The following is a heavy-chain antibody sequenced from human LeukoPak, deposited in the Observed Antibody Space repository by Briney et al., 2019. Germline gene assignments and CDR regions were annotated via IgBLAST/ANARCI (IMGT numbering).Heavy chain of an antibody. D-gene: IGHD3-10*01. CDR3: AREGGDSGSFLPFDY. CDR2: IYISGSS. CDR1: GASTNTHF. J-gene: IGHJ4*02. Sequence: KPSETLSLPCTVSGASTNTHFWSWIRQPAGKGLEWIGRIYISGSSNYNPSLKSRVTMSVDTSNNQLSLKLTSVSAADTAVYYCAREGGDSGSFLPFDYWGQGTLVTVSS. V-gene: IGHV4-4*07.